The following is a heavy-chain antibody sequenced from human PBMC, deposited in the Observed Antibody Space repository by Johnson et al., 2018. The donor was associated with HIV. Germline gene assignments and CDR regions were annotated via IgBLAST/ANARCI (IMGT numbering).Heavy chain of an antibody. CDR3: AKARGYSYGGDAFDI. CDR1: GFTFSSYW. D-gene: IGHD5-18*01. Sequence: QLVESGGGFIQPGRSLRLSCAASGFTFSSYWMSWVRQAPGKGLEWVANIKQDGSENYYVHSVKGRFTISSDNAKNSLYLQMNSLRAEDTALYYCAKARGYSYGGDAFDIWGQGTMVTVSS. J-gene: IGHJ3*02. CDR2: IKQDGSEN. V-gene: IGHV3-7*05.